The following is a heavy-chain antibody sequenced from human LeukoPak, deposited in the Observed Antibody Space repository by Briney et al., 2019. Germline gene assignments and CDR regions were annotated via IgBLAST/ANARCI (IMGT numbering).Heavy chain of an antibody. J-gene: IGHJ4*02. CDR2: INHSGST. V-gene: IGHV4-34*01. CDR3: ARVRKRYYYDSSGFADY. CDR1: GGSFSGYY. Sequence: KPSETLSLTCAVYGGSFSGYYWSWIRQPPGKGLEWIGEINHSGSTNYNPSLKNRGTITVDTSKNQFSLKLSSVTAADTAVYYCARVRKRYYYDSSGFADYWGQGTLVTVSS. D-gene: IGHD3-22*01.